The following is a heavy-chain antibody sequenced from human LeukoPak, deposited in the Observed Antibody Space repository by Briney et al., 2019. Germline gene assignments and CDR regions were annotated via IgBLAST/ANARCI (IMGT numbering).Heavy chain of an antibody. D-gene: IGHD2-2*01. CDR1: GGSISSGGYY. V-gene: IGHV4-31*03. Sequence: SQTLSLTCTVSGGSISSGGYYWSWIRQHPGKGLEWIGYIYYSGSTYYNPSLKSRVIISVDTSKNQFSLKLSSVTAADTAVYYCARGRYCSSTSCLYYFDCWGQGTLVIVSS. J-gene: IGHJ4*02. CDR3: ARGRYCSSTSCLYYFDC. CDR2: IYYSGST.